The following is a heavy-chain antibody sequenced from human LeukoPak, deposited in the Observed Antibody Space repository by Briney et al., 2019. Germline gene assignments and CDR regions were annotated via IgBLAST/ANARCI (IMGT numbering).Heavy chain of an antibody. Sequence: ASVKVSCKASGYTFTSYGISWVRQAPGQGLEWMGWISAYNGNTNYAQKLQGRVTMTTDTSTSTAYMELRSLRSDDTAVYYCARQIQVWSDYYYYMDVWGKGTTVTVSS. CDR3: ARQIQVWSDYYYYMDV. CDR1: GYTFTSYG. CDR2: ISAYNGNT. V-gene: IGHV1-18*01. J-gene: IGHJ6*03. D-gene: IGHD5-18*01.